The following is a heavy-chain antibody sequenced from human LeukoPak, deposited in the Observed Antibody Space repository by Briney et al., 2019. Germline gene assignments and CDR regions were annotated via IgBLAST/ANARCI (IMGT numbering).Heavy chain of an antibody. V-gene: IGHV3-23*01. CDR1: GFTFSSYA. CDR3: AKLVRYGDHFKYFDY. CDR2: ISGSGGST. Sequence: PGGSLRLSCAASGFTFSSYAMSWVRQAPGKGLEWVSAISGSGGSTYYADSVKGRFTISRDNSKNTLYLQMNSLRAEDTAVYYCAKLVRYGDHFKYFDYWGQGTLVTVSS. D-gene: IGHD4-17*01. J-gene: IGHJ4*02.